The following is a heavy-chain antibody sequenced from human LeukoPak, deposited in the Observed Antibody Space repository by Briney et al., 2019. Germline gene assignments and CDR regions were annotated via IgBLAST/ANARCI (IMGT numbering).Heavy chain of an antibody. CDR3: ARRSSVITSIDY. CDR2: INPNSGDT. J-gene: IGHJ4*02. D-gene: IGHD2-21*01. Sequence: GASVKVSCKVSEYTFSGYYYYMHWVRQAPGLGLEWVGWINPNSGDTNYAQKFQGRVTMTWDTSITTAYMELRGLRSDDTAMYYCARRSSVITSIDYWGQGTLVTVSS. CDR1: EYTFSGYYYY. V-gene: IGHV1-2*02.